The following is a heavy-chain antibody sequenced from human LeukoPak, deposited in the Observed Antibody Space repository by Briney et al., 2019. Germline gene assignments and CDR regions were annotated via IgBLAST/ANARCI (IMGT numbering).Heavy chain of an antibody. D-gene: IGHD3-9*01. J-gene: IGHJ4*02. CDR3: AREYYDILTGSLDY. CDR1: GYRFTGYY. CDR2: INPHSGGT. Sequence: ASVKVSCKASGYRFTGYYIHWVRQAPGQGLEWMGWINPHSGGTKFAQKFQGRVTMTRDTSISTACMEVSRLRSDDAAVYYCAREYYDILTGSLDYWGQGTLVTVSS. V-gene: IGHV1-2*02.